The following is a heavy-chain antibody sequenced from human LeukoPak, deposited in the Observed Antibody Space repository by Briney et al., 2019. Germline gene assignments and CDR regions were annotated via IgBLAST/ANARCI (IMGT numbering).Heavy chain of an antibody. D-gene: IGHD3-3*01. CDR2: IKQDGSEK. V-gene: IGHV3-7*01. CDR1: GFTFSSYW. CDR3: ARYDFWSGYSEPFDY. J-gene: IGHJ4*02. Sequence: GGSLRLSCAASGFTFSSYWMSWVRQAPGKGLEWVANIKQDGSEKYYVDSVKGRFTISRDNAKNSLHLQMNSLRAEDTAVYYCARYDFWSGYSEPFDYWGQGTLVTVSS.